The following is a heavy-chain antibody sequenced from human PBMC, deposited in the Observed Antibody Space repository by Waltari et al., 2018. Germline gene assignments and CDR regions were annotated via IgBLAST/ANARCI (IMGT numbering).Heavy chain of an antibody. CDR2: ISPSFGTT. J-gene: IGHJ5*02. D-gene: IGHD2-21*02. V-gene: IGHV1-69*01. CDR3: ATVQKGGLRIRESTQDKWFDP. CDR1: VGSFSMFD. Sequence: QVQLVQSGPEVRKPGSSVKVSCKASVGSFSMFDITWVRQAPGQGLEWTGGISPSFGTTNYAQKFQGSVTITADESTNTAYMELSGLGSEDTAVYYCATVQKGGLRIRESTQDKWFDPWGQGTLVTVSS.